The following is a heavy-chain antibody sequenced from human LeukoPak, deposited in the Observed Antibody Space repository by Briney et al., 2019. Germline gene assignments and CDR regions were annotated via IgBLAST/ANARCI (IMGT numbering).Heavy chain of an antibody. CDR3: ARAWDDSSGYRTFDY. CDR2: ISYDGSNK. V-gene: IGHV3-30-3*01. Sequence: GVLRLSCAASGFTFSSYAMHWVRQAPGKGLEWVAVISYDGSNKYYADSVKGRFTISRDNAKNSLYLQMNSLRAEDTAVYYCARAWDDSSGYRTFDYWGQGTLVTVSS. CDR1: GFTFSSYA. J-gene: IGHJ4*02. D-gene: IGHD3-22*01.